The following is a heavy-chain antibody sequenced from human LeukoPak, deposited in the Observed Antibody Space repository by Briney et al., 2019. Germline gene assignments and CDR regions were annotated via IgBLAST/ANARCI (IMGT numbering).Heavy chain of an antibody. CDR1: GGSISSYY. CDR2: IYTSGSI. CDR3: ARHYYDSSGYYDY. J-gene: IGHJ4*02. D-gene: IGHD3-22*01. Sequence: SETLSLTCTVSGGSISSYYWSWIRQPPGKGLEWIGYIYTSGSINYNPSLKSRVTISVDTSKNQFSLKLSSVTAADTAVYYCARHYYDSSGYYDYWGQGTLVTVSS. V-gene: IGHV4-4*09.